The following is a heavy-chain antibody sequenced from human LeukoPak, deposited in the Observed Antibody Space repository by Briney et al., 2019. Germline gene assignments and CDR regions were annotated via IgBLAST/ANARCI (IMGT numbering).Heavy chain of an antibody. D-gene: IGHD6-19*01. V-gene: IGHV1-69*04. J-gene: IGHJ4*02. CDR3: ARSLRETGGGWLVDY. Sequence: ASVTVSFKASGGTFSSYAISWVRQAPGQGLEWMGRIIPILGIANYAQKFQGRVTITADKSTSTAYMELSSLRSEDTAVYYCARSLRETGGGWLVDYWGQGTLVTVSS. CDR1: GGTFSSYA. CDR2: IIPILGIA.